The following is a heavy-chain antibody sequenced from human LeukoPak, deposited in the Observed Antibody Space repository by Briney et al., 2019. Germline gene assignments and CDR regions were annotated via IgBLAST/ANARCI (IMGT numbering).Heavy chain of an antibody. D-gene: IGHD2-8*02. J-gene: IGHJ4*02. V-gene: IGHV4-34*01. CDR3: AGEWGMKDY. Sequence: GSLRLSCAASGFTFSDAWMSWIRQPPGMGLEWIGEINHSGSTNYNPSLKSRVTISVDTSKNQFSLKLSSVTAADTAVYYCAGEWGMKDYWGQGTLVTVSS. CDR2: INHSGST. CDR1: GFTFSDAW.